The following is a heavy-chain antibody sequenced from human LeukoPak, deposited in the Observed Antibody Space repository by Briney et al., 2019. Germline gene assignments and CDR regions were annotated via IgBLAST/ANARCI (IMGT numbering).Heavy chain of an antibody. Sequence: SETLSLTCAVSGYSISSGYYWGWVRQPPGKGLEWIGTIYHSRTTYYNPSLKSRVTISVDTSKKQFSLKLSSVTAADTAVYYCARGIYYCYYMDVWGKGTTVTVSS. CDR3: ARGIYYCYYMDV. CDR1: GYSISSGYY. J-gene: IGHJ6*03. CDR2: IYHSRTT. V-gene: IGHV4-38-2*01.